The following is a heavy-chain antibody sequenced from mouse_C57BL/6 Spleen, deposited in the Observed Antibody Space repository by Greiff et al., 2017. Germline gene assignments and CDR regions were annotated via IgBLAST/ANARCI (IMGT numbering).Heavy chain of an antibody. CDR2: IDPETGGT. Sequence: QVQLQQSGAELVRPGASVTLSCKASGYTFTDYEMHWVKQTPVHGLEWIGAIDPETGGTAYNQKFKGQAILTADKSSSTAYMELRGLTSEDSAVYYCTKGTTARFAYWGQGTLVTVSA. J-gene: IGHJ3*01. CDR1: GYTFTDYE. D-gene: IGHD1-2*01. CDR3: TKGTTARFAY. V-gene: IGHV1-15*01.